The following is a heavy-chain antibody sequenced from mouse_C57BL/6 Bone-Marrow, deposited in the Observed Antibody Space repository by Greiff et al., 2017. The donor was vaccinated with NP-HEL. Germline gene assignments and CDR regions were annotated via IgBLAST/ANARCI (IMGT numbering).Heavy chain of an antibody. CDR2: IYPGDGDT. J-gene: IGHJ4*01. Sequence: VQLQQSGPELVKPGASVKISCKASGYAFSSSWMNWVKQRPGKGLEWIGRIYPGDGDTNYNGKFKGKATLTADKSSSTAYMQLSSLTSEDSAVYFCARPPLYYYGSKRYYYAMDYWGQGTSVTVSS. CDR3: ARPPLYYYGSKRYYYAMDY. D-gene: IGHD1-1*01. V-gene: IGHV1-82*01. CDR1: GYAFSSSW.